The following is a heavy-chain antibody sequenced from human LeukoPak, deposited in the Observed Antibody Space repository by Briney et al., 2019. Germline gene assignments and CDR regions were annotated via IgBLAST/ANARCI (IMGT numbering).Heavy chain of an antibody. CDR3: ATDQSNYRDAFDI. D-gene: IGHD1-7*01. CDR2: FDPEDGER. Sequence: ASVKVSCKISGYTLTELSMHWVRQAPGEGLEWMGSFDPEDGERIYAQKFQGRATMTEDTSTDTAYMELSGLRPEDTAVYYCATDQSNYRDAFDIWGQGTMLTVSS. CDR1: GYTLTELS. J-gene: IGHJ3*02. V-gene: IGHV1-24*01.